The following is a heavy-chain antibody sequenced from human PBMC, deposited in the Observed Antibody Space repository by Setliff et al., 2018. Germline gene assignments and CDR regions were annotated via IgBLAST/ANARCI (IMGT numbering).Heavy chain of an antibody. D-gene: IGHD2-21*02. V-gene: IGHV4-4*07. CDR1: GASIMNYY. J-gene: IGHJ3*01. CDR2: MSTTGTT. Sequence: PSETLSLTCTVSGASIMNYYWSWIRQPAGRGLEWIGRMSTTGTTTGNSSYNPSLQVRVAMSVDMSKNLFFLKISSLTTMDTAVYYCVRVGREYGDSGGFYAFSVWGQGREVTVSS. CDR3: VRVGREYGDSGGFYAFSV.